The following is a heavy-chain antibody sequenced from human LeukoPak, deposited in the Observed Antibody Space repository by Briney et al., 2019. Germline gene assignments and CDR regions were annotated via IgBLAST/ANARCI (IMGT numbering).Heavy chain of an antibody. V-gene: IGHV4-61*02. Sequence: SETLSLTCTVSGGSISSGSYYWSWIRQPAGKGLEWIGRIYTSGSTNYNPSLKSRVTISVDTSKNQFSLKLSSVTAADTAVYYCARRRGYGPSDYWGQGTLVTVSS. D-gene: IGHD5-18*01. CDR2: IYTSGST. CDR1: GGSISSGSYY. J-gene: IGHJ4*02. CDR3: ARRRGYGPSDY.